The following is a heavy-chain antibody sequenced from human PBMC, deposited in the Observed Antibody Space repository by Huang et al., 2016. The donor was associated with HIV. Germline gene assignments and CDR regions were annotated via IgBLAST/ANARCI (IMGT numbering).Heavy chain of an antibody. V-gene: IGHV1-18*01. CDR1: NYNFGSHG. CDR2: ISVYNGDT. Sequence: QVQLVQSGAEVKKPGASVKVSCEASNYNFGSHGISWVRQAPGQGLDWRGWISVYNGDTKYAQKCQGRVTMTRETSTRTAYMELTSLRVDDTAVYYCARSGFGVVITTTLDYYYMDVWGTGTTVTVSS. CDR3: ARSGFGVVITTTLDYYYMDV. D-gene: IGHD3-3*01. J-gene: IGHJ6*03.